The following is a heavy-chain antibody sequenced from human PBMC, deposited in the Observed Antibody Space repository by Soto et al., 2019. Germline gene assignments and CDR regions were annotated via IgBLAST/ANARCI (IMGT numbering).Heavy chain of an antibody. CDR2: ISYDGSNK. CDR3: ARDRGVVTTPRDYYYYGMDV. V-gene: IGHV3-30-3*01. D-gene: IGHD4-17*01. J-gene: IGHJ6*02. Sequence: PGGSLRLSCAASGFTFSSYAMHWVRQAPGKGLEWVAVISYDGSNKYYADSGKGRFTISRDNSKNTLYLQMNSLRAEDTAVYYCARDRGVVTTPRDYYYYGMDVWGQGTTVTVSS. CDR1: GFTFSSYA.